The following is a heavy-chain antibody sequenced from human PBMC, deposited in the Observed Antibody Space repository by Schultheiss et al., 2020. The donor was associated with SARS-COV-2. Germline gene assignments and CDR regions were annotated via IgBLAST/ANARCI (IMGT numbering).Heavy chain of an antibody. J-gene: IGHJ5*02. CDR3: ARAGYSSSNWFDP. D-gene: IGHD6-6*01. CDR1: GGSISSYY. CDR2: IYHSGST. V-gene: IGHV4-39*07. Sequence: SQTLSLTCTVSGGSISSYYWGWIRQTPGKGLEWIGSIYHSGSTYYNPSLKSRVTISVDTSKNQFSLKLSSVTAADTAVYYCARAGYSSSNWFDPWGQGTLVTVSS.